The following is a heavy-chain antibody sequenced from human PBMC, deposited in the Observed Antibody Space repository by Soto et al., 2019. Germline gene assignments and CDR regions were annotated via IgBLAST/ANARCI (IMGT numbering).Heavy chain of an antibody. Sequence: QVQLVQSGAEVKKPGASVKVSCKASGYTFTSYGISWVRQAPGQGLEWLGWISAYNGNTNYAQKLQSRVTMTTDTSTSTAYMELMSLRSYDTAVYYCDRYCSGGSRRSYYYYYYMDVWGKGTTVTVSS. J-gene: IGHJ6*03. D-gene: IGHD2-15*01. CDR2: ISAYNGNT. CDR1: GYTFTSYG. V-gene: IGHV1-18*01. CDR3: DRYCSGGSRRSYYYYYYMDV.